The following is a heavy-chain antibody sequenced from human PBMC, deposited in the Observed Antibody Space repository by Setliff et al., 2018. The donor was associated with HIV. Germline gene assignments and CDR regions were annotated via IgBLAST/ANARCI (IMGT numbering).Heavy chain of an antibody. Sequence: PGGSLRLSCAGSGFNFKNAWMSWVRQAPGKGLEWVGRIKSRVDGETTAYAAPLKGRFTISRDDSKNTLYLQMDSLSTEDTAVYYCILLGMHGALNIWGQGTMVTVS. CDR3: ILLGMHGALNI. D-gene: IGHD7-27*01. V-gene: IGHV3-15*01. J-gene: IGHJ3*02. CDR2: IKSRVDGETT. CDR1: GFNFKNAW.